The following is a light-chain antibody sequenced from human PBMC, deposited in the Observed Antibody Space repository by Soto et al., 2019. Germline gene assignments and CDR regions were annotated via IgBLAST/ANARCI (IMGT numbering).Light chain of an antibody. V-gene: IGKV3-20*01. CDR3: QQYGSSPRT. CDR1: QSVSNNY. CDR2: GAS. Sequence: EIVLTQSPGTLSLSPGERATLSCRASQSVSNNYLAWYQQKPGQAPRLLIYGASGRATGIPDRFSGSGSGTDLLLTISRLEPEDFVVYYCQQYGSSPRTFGQGTKVEIK. J-gene: IGKJ1*01.